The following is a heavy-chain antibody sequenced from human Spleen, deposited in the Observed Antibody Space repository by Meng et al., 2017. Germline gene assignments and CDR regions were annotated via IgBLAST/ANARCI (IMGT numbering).Heavy chain of an antibody. Sequence: ASVKVSCKPSGYNFPDYYRHWVRRAPGQGLEWMGRINPKSGDTHYAQKFQARVTMTGDTSISTAYMELSGLRSEDTAVYYCERVSVPAAMFVYDMDDWGQGTPVTVSS. D-gene: IGHD2-2*01. CDR3: ERVSVPAAMFVYDMDD. V-gene: IGHV1-2*06. CDR2: INPKSGDT. CDR1: GYNFPDYY. J-gene: IGHJ4*02.